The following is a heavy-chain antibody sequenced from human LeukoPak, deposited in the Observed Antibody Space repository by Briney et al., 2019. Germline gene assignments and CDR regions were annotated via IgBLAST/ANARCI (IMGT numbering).Heavy chain of an antibody. CDR1: GGSISSGGYS. J-gene: IGHJ4*02. Sequence: SETLSLTCAVSGGSISSGGYSWSWIRQPPGKGLEWIGYISHSGSAYYNPSLQSRVTISGDRSKNQFSLRLTSVTAADTAVYYCARGEQLWSSWGQGTLVTVSS. CDR3: ARGEQLWSS. D-gene: IGHD5-18*01. CDR2: ISHSGSA. V-gene: IGHV4-30-2*01.